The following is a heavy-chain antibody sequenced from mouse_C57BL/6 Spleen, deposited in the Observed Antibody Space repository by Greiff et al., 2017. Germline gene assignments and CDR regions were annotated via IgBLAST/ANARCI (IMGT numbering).Heavy chain of an antibody. Sequence: QVQLKESGPGLVQPSQSLSITCTVSGFSLTSYGVHWVRQSPGKGLEWLGVIWRGGSTDYNAAFMSRLSITKDNSKSQVFFKMNSLQADDTAIYYGAKNWGDDYDVLDYWGQGTTLTVSS. V-gene: IGHV2-5*01. CDR2: IWRGGST. D-gene: IGHD2-4*01. CDR1: GFSLTSYG. J-gene: IGHJ2*01. CDR3: AKNWGDDYDVLDY.